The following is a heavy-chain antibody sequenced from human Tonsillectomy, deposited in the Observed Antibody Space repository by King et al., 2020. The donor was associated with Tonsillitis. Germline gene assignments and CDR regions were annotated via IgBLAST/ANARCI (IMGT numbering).Heavy chain of an antibody. D-gene: IGHD3-10*01. V-gene: IGHV5-51*01. Sequence: QLVQSGAEVKKPGESLKISCKASGYSFTSYWIGWVRQMPGKGLEWMGIIYPGDSDTTYGSSFQGQVTISADKSTSTAYLQWSSLKTSDTAMYYCARRRDRDYYYYYYGMDVWGQGTTVTVSS. CDR2: IYPGDSDT. J-gene: IGHJ6*02. CDR1: GYSFTSYW. CDR3: ARRRDRDYYYYYYGMDV.